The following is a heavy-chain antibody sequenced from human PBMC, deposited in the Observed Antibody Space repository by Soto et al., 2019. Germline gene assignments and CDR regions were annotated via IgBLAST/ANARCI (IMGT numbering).Heavy chain of an antibody. CDR1: GGTFSSYA. V-gene: IGHV1-69*13. CDR3: ARGYYDSSGYYFPDLGDYYYYGMDV. Sequence: SVKVSCKASGGTFSSYAISWVRQAPGQGLEWMGGIIPIFGTANYAQKFQGRVTITADESTSTAYMELSSLRSEDTAVYYCARGYYDSSGYYFPDLGDYYYYGMDVWGQGXTVTVSS. D-gene: IGHD3-22*01. J-gene: IGHJ6*02. CDR2: IIPIFGTA.